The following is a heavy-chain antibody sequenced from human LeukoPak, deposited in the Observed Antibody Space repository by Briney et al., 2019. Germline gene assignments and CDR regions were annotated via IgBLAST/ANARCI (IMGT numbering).Heavy chain of an antibody. V-gene: IGHV1-18*01. CDR2: ISAYNGNT. CDR1: GYTFTSYG. J-gene: IGHJ4*02. Sequence: ASVKVSCKASGYTFTSYGISWVRQAPGQGLEWMGWISAYNGNTNYAQKLQGRVTMTTDTSTSTAYMELRSLRSDDTAVYYCARVSPRPYYYDSSGHLYYFDYWGQGTLVTVSS. D-gene: IGHD3-22*01. CDR3: ARVSPRPYYYDSSGHLYYFDY.